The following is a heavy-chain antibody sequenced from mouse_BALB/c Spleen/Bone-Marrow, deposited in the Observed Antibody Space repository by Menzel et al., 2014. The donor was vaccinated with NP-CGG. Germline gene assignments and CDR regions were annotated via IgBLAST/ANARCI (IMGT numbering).Heavy chain of an antibody. CDR3: TREAASPLAY. D-gene: IGHD6-1*01. CDR1: GYAFTSYV. CDR2: INPYNDGS. J-gene: IGHJ3*01. V-gene: IGHV1-14*01. Sequence: HLVESGPELVKPGASVKMSCKASGYAFTSYVMHWVKQKPGQGLEWIGYINPYNDGSKYNEKFKDKATLTSDKSSSTAYMELSSLTSEDSAVYYCTREAASPLAYWGQGTLVTVSA.